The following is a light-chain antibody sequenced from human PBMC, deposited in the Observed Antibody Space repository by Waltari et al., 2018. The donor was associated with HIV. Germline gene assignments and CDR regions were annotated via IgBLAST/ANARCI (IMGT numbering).Light chain of an antibody. CDR3: YSTDSSDSHRGV. J-gene: IGLJ1*01. CDR1: ALTKGS. Sequence: SFELTQPPSVSVSPGQTATIACSGNALTKGSPYWYRQRSGPAPALVLYEDTKRPSVIPEGFHGSRSGTTATLIINGAQAEDEGDYYCYSTDSSDSHRGVFGTGTAVYVL. CDR2: EDT. V-gene: IGLV3-10*01.